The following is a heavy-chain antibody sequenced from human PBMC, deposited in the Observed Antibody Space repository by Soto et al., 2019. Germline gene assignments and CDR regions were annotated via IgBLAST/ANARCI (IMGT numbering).Heavy chain of an antibody. Sequence: PGGSLRLSCAASGFTFSSYAMSWVRQAPGKGLEWVSAISGSGGSTYYADSVKGRFTISRDNSKNTLYLQMNSLRAEDTAVYYCAKDYGGWGGRERPFDYWGQGTLVTVSS. V-gene: IGHV3-23*01. J-gene: IGHJ4*02. CDR2: ISGSGGST. CDR3: AKDYGGWGGRERPFDY. D-gene: IGHD2-21*01. CDR1: GFTFSSYA.